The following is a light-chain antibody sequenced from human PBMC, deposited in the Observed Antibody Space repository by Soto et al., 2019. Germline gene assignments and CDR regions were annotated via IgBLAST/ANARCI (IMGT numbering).Light chain of an antibody. V-gene: IGKV3-11*01. Sequence: EIVLTQSPATLSLSPGERATLSCRASQSVSSNLAWYQQKLGQAPRLLIYDAFNRATGIPARFSGSGFGTDFTLTISNLEPEDFAVYYCQQRSSWPTFGQGTKLEIK. CDR1: QSVSSN. J-gene: IGKJ2*01. CDR3: QQRSSWPT. CDR2: DAF.